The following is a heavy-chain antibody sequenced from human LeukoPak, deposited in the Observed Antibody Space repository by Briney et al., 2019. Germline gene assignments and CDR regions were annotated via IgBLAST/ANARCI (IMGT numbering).Heavy chain of an antibody. Sequence: SVKVSCKASGGTFSSYAISWVRQAPGQGLEWMGGIIPIFGTVNYAQKFQGRVTITADKPTSTAYMELSSLRSEDTAVYYCARQSIAAAGDIDYWGQGTLVTVSS. D-gene: IGHD6-13*01. CDR1: GGTFSSYA. CDR3: ARQSIAAAGDIDY. CDR2: IIPIFGTV. V-gene: IGHV1-69*06. J-gene: IGHJ4*02.